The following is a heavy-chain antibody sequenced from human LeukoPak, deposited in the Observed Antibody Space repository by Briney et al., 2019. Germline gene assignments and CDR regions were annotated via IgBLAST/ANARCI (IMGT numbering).Heavy chain of an antibody. J-gene: IGHJ4*02. CDR3: ARGLSDSWFYFAS. CDR1: GFTFSDYY. D-gene: IGHD6-13*01. CDR2: ISSGSSYT. V-gene: IGHV3-11*06. Sequence: GGSLRLSCAASGFTFSDYYMSWIRQAPGKGLEWLSYISSGSSYTNYADSVKGRFTISRDNAKNTLYLQMNSLRAEDTAVYHCARGLSDSWFYFASWGQGTLVTVSS.